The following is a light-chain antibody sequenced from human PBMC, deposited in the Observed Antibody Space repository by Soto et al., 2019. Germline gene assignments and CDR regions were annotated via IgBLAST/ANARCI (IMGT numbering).Light chain of an antibody. Sequence: DIQMTQSPSSLSASVGDRVTITCRASQNIINYLNWYQQKPGKAPNLLIYATSRLQSGVPSRFSGSGSGTEFTLTISSLQPDDFATYYCQQYNSYWTFGQGTKV. CDR3: QQYNSYWT. CDR1: QNIINY. V-gene: IGKV1-16*01. J-gene: IGKJ1*01. CDR2: ATS.